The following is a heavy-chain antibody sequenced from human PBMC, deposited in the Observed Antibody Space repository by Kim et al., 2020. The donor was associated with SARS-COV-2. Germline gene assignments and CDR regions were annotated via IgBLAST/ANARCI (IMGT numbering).Heavy chain of an antibody. Sequence: VKGRFTISRDNAKNSLYLQMNSLRAEDTAVYYCARDGGYYYDSSGYYGDYWGQGTLVTVSS. V-gene: IGHV3-21*01. J-gene: IGHJ4*02. CDR3: ARDGGYYYDSSGYYGDY. D-gene: IGHD3-22*01.